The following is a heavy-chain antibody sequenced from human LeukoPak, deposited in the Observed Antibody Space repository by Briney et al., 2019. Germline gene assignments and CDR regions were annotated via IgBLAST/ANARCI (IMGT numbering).Heavy chain of an antibody. Sequence: GGSLRLSCAASGFTFSGYCMNWVRQAPGKGLEWVSSISTSSSYIYYADSVKGRFTISRDNAKNSLYLQMNSLRAEDTAVYFCAKTHQYRGLQYYFDSWGQGALVSVSS. CDR2: ISTSSSYI. J-gene: IGHJ4*02. CDR3: AKTHQYRGLQYYFDS. D-gene: IGHD2-21*01. CDR1: GFTFSGYC. V-gene: IGHV3-21*04.